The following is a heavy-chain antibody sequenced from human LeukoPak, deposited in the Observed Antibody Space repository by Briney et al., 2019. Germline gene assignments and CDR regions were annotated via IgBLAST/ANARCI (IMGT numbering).Heavy chain of an antibody. CDR3: ARVSDESTPRGYSGYYYYYMDV. V-gene: IGHV1-69*05. Sequence: SVKVSCKASGGTFSSYAISWVRQAPGQGLEWMGGIIPIFGTANYAQKLQGRVTITTDESTSTAYMELSSLRSEDTAVYYCARVSDESTPRGYSGYYYYYMDVWGKGTTVTVSS. CDR1: GGTFSSYA. D-gene: IGHD5-12*01. J-gene: IGHJ6*03. CDR2: IIPIFGTA.